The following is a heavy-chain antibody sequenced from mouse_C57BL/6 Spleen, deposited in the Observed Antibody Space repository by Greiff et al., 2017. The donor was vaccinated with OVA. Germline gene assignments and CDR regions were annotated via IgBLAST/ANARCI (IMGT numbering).Heavy chain of an antibody. Sequence: EVKLMESGGGLVQPKGSLKLSCAASGFSFNTYAMNWVRQAPGKGLEWVARIRSKSNNYATYYADSVKDRFTISRDDSESMLYLQMNNLKTEDTAMYYCVRRRYGTDYAMDYWGQGTSVTVSS. CDR2: IRSKSNNYAT. CDR3: VRRRYGTDYAMDY. J-gene: IGHJ4*01. V-gene: IGHV10-1*01. CDR1: GFSFNTYA. D-gene: IGHD1-1*01.